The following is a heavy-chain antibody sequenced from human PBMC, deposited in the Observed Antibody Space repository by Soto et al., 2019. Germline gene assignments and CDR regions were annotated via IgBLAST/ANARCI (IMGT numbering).Heavy chain of an antibody. CDR3: AKDLRDYERPGIFDY. Sequence: EVQLLESGGGLVQPGGSLRLSCAASGFTFSSYAMSWVRQAPGTGLEWVSAISGSGGSTYYADSVKGRFTISRDNSKNTLYLQMNSLRAEDTAVYYCAKDLRDYERPGIFDYWGQGTLVTVSS. J-gene: IGHJ4*02. CDR2: ISGSGGST. D-gene: IGHD4-17*01. CDR1: GFTFSSYA. V-gene: IGHV3-23*01.